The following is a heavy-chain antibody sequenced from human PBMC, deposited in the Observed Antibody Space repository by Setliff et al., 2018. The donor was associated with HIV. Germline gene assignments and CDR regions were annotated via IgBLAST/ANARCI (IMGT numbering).Heavy chain of an antibody. CDR3: ARDSEWGSYIFWTFDI. V-gene: IGHV1-18*01. Sequence: GASVKVSCKASGYTFTSYGISWVRQAPGQGLEWMGWISAYNGNTNYAQKLQGRVTMTTDTSTSTAYMELRSLGSDDTAVYYCARDSEWGSYIFWTFDIWGQGTMVTVSS. D-gene: IGHD1-26*01. CDR1: GYTFTSYG. CDR2: ISAYNGNT. J-gene: IGHJ3*02.